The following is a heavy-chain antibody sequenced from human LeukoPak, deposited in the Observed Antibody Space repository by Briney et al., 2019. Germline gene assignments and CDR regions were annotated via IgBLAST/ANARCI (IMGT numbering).Heavy chain of an antibody. Sequence: PGGSLRLSCAASGFSLSRFAMSWVRQAPGKGLEWVSSTSDSGGSTYYADSVQGRFTISRDNAKNSLYLQMNSLRAEDTAVYYCARDTIYDNWGQGTLVTVSS. CDR1: GFSLSRFA. J-gene: IGHJ4*02. V-gene: IGHV3-23*01. CDR3: ARDTIYDN. CDR2: TSDSGGST. D-gene: IGHD2-21*01.